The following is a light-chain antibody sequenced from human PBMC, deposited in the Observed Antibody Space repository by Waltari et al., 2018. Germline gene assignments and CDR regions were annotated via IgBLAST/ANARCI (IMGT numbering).Light chain of an antibody. J-gene: IGKJ4*01. CDR1: QSVRNF. CDR3: QQRSSWPLT. CDR2: DTS. Sequence: DTVLTQSPATLSLSPGERATLSCRASQSVRNFLAWYQQKPGQAPRLLIYDTSNRATGIPARFSGSGFGTDFTLTISSLEPEDFAVYYCQQRSSWPLTFGGGTKVEIK. V-gene: IGKV3-11*01.